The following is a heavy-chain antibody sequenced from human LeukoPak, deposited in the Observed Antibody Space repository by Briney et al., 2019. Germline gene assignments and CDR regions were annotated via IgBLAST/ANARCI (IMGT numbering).Heavy chain of an antibody. D-gene: IGHD6-13*01. CDR2: IWYDGSNK. CDR3: AKDPIAATNWFDP. CDR1: GFTFSSYG. V-gene: IGHV3-33*06. J-gene: IGHJ5*02. Sequence: GWSLRLSCAASGFTFSSYGMHWLRQAPGKGLEWVSLIWYDGSNKYYADSVKGRFTISRDNSRDTLFLQMNSLRTEDSAVYYCAKDPIAATNWFDPWGQGTLVTVSS.